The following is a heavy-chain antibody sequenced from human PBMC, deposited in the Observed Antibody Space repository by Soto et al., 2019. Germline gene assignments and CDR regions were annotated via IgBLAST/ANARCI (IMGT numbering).Heavy chain of an antibody. Sequence: PGESLKISCKGSGYSFAGYWITWVRQKPGKGLEWMGRIDPSDSQTYYSPSFRGHVTISVTKSITTVFLQMSSLRGEDTAVYFCVRELDGYGRFDYWGLGTPVTVSS. D-gene: IGHD5-18*01. CDR1: GYSFAGYW. CDR3: VRELDGYGRFDY. CDR2: IDPSDSQT. J-gene: IGHJ4*02. V-gene: IGHV5-10-1*01.